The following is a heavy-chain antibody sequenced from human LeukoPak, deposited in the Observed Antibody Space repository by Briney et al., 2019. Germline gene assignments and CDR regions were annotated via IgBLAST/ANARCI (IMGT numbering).Heavy chain of an antibody. CDR2: ISGSGDST. J-gene: IGHJ4*02. V-gene: IGHV3-23*01. D-gene: IGHD6-13*01. CDR3: AKDLTSKNIAAAGTG. CDR1: GFTFSSYA. Sequence: GGSLRLSCAASGFTFSSYAMSWVRQAPGKGLEWVSAISGSGDSTYYADSVKGRFTISRDNSKNTLYLQMNSLRAEDTAVYYCAKDLTSKNIAAAGTGGGQGTLVTVSS.